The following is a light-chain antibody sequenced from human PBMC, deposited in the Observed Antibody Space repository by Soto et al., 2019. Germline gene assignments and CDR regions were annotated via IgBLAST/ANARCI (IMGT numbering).Light chain of an antibody. CDR3: MIWDSNAVI. Sequence: QPVLTQPSSLSASPGASASLTCTLRSGINVGTYRIYWYQQKPGSPPQFLLFYKSDSDRQQGSGVPSRFSGSKDVSANAGILLISGLQSEDEADYYCMIWDSNAVIVGGGTKLTVL. J-gene: IGLJ2*01. CDR2: YKSDSDR. V-gene: IGLV5-45*03. CDR1: SGINVGTYR.